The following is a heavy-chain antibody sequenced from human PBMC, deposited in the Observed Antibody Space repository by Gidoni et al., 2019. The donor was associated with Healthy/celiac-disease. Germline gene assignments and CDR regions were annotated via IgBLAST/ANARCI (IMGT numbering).Heavy chain of an antibody. Sequence: QGQLQESGPGLVKPSETLSLTCTVSGGSVSSGRYYWSWIRQPPAKGLEWIGYIYYSGSTNYNPSLKGRVTISVDTSKNQFSLKLSSVTAADTAVYYCARKCSGGSCYSAHEYYYGMDVWGQGTTVTVSS. V-gene: IGHV4-61*01. J-gene: IGHJ6*02. D-gene: IGHD2-15*01. CDR2: IYYSGST. CDR1: GGSVSSGRYY. CDR3: ARKCSGGSCYSAHEYYYGMDV.